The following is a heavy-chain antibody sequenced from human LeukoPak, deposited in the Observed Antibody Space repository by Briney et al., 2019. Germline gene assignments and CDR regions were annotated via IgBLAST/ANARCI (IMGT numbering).Heavy chain of an antibody. D-gene: IGHD3-22*01. CDR3: AREGYFDTSGSLGV. J-gene: IGHJ4*02. CDR1: GYTFTNYH. Sequence: ASVKVSCKASGYTFTNYHITWVRQAPGQGLEWMGWISTNNVNTNYAQKLQGRVTMTTDTSSNTAYLELRSLTSDDTAVYYCAREGYFDTSGSLGVWGQGTLVTVSS. V-gene: IGHV1-18*01. CDR2: ISTNNVNT.